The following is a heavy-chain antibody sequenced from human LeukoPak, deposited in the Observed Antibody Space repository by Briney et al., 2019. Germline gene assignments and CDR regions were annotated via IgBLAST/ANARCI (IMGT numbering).Heavy chain of an antibody. Sequence: GGSLRLSCVAFGFTFRNFAMNWVRQAPGKGLEWVSSISDNSGSTYYAHSVKGRFTISRDNSKNTLFLQMNSLRAEDTAVYYCAKGDRSCGGSCYWRGYFDFWGQGIQVTVSS. D-gene: IGHD2-15*01. J-gene: IGHJ4*02. CDR1: GFTFRNFA. CDR2: ISDNSGST. V-gene: IGHV3-23*01. CDR3: AKGDRSCGGSCYWRGYFDF.